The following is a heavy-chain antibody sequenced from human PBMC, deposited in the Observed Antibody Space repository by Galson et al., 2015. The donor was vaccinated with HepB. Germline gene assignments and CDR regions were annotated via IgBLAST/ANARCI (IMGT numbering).Heavy chain of an antibody. J-gene: IGHJ3*02. Sequence: SLRLSCAASGFTFSSFCMRWVRQAPGKGLGWVARINRDGGDTYYADSVKGRFTLSRDNGKNTLYLQMNRLRAEDTAVYYCARESIGGSIYDAFDIWGQGTMVTVSS. CDR3: ARESIGGSIYDAFDI. CDR2: INRDGGDT. V-gene: IGHV3-74*01. CDR1: GFTFSSFC. D-gene: IGHD6-6*01.